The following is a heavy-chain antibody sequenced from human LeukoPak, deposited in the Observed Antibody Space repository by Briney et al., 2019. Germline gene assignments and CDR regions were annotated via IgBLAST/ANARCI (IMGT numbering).Heavy chain of an antibody. J-gene: IGHJ4*02. CDR2: INPNSGGT. D-gene: IGHD3-22*01. CDR1: GYTFTGYY. V-gene: IGHV1-2*02. Sequence: ASVKVSCKASGYTFTGYYMHWVRQAPGQGLEWMGWINPNSGGTNYAQKFQGRVTMTRDTSISTAYMELSSLRAEDTAVYYCARDYYDSSGAGSLWGQGTLVTVSS. CDR3: ARDYYDSSGAGSL.